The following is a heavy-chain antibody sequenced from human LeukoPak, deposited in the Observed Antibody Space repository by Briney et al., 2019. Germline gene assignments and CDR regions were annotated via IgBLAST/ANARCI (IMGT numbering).Heavy chain of an antibody. CDR3: ARDWDGIGFGY. CDR2: TYYRSKCYN. Sequence: SQTLSLTCAISGDSVSSNSVAWNWIRQSPSRGLEWLGRTYYRSKCYNDYPECVRSRITINADTSKNQFSLQLNSVSPEDTAVYYCARDWDGIGFGYWGQGTLVTVSS. J-gene: IGHJ4*02. CDR1: GDSVSSNSVA. V-gene: IGHV6-1*01. D-gene: IGHD1-26*01.